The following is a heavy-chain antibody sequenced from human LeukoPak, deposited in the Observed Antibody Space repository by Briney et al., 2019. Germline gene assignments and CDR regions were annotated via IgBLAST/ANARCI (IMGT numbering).Heavy chain of an antibody. CDR2: IDHSGTT. J-gene: IGHJ3*02. Sequence: SETLSLTCAVYGASFRNYYLSWIRQTPGKGLEWIGEIDHSGTTNYNPSLKSRVTISLDTSKNQFSLKLSSVTAADTALYYCARGGYTYGLHDAFDIWGQGTMVTVSS. D-gene: IGHD5-18*01. V-gene: IGHV4-34*01. CDR1: GASFRNYY. CDR3: ARGGYTYGLHDAFDI.